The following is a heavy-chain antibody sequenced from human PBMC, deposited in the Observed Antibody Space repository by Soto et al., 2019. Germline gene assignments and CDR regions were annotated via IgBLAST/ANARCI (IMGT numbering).Heavy chain of an antibody. CDR3: ARSVAVPGAHIDY. CDR1: GGSIRNGDYY. J-gene: IGHJ4*02. CDR2: VYYTGST. D-gene: IGHD6-19*01. Sequence: PSETLSLTCTVSGGSIRNGDYYWGWIRQPPGKGLEWIGYVYYTGSTNYSPSLRSRVSISVDTSKNEFSLRLSSVTAADTAVYFCARSVAVPGAHIDYWGQGTQVTVSS. V-gene: IGHV4-61*08.